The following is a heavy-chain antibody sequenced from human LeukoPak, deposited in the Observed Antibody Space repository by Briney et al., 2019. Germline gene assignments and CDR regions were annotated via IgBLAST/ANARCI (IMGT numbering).Heavy chain of an antibody. Sequence: SETLSLTCTVSGYSISSGYYCGWIRQPPGKGLEWIGSIYHSGSTYYNPSLKSRVTISVDTYKNQFSLKLSSVTAADTAVYYCARVGPVITIFGANNYFDYWGQGTLVTVSS. V-gene: IGHV4-38-2*02. D-gene: IGHD3-3*01. J-gene: IGHJ4*02. CDR2: IYHSGST. CDR3: ARVGPVITIFGANNYFDY. CDR1: GYSISSGYY.